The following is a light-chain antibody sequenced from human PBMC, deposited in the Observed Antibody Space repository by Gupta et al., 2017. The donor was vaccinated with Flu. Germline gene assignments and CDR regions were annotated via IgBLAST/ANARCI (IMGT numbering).Light chain of an antibody. Sequence: GTLFLSPGERATLSGGARQRIRYTYLAWYQQRPGQTPRLLIYSASKRATGITDRFSGSWSGTEFTLTIDRLEPEDFAVYYCQHESDSLWTFGQGTKVEI. J-gene: IGKJ1*01. CDR3: QHESDSLWT. CDR1: QRIRYTY. CDR2: SAS. V-gene: IGKV3-20*01.